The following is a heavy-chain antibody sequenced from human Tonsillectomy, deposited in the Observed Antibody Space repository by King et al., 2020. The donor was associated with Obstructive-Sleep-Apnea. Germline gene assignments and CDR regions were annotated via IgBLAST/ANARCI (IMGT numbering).Heavy chain of an antibody. CDR2: IIPIFGTA. CDR1: GGTFSSYA. V-gene: IGHV1-69*01. J-gene: IGHJ6*02. CDR3: ARDSPEEVGRSADYSDAYFYGMDV. D-gene: IGHD4-17*01. Sequence: HGQLVQSGAEVKKPGSSVKVSCKASGGTFSSYAISWVRQAPGQGLEWMGGIIPIFGTANYAQKFQGRVTITADESTSTAYMELSSLRSEDTAVYYCARDSPEEVGRSADYSDAYFYGMDVWGPGSTVTVSS.